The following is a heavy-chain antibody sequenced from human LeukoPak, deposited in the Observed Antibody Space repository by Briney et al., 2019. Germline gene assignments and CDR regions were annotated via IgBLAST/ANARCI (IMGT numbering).Heavy chain of an antibody. CDR2: IRYDGSNK. J-gene: IGHJ4*02. Sequence: GGSLRLSCAASGFTFRSYGMHWVRQAPGKGLEWVTFIRYDGSNKYYADSVKGRFTISRDNSDNTLYLQMNSLRAEDTAVYYCARHSGSGSYYTYNFHYWGQGTLVIVSS. V-gene: IGHV3-30*02. CDR3: ARHSGSGSYYTYNFHY. D-gene: IGHD3-10*01. CDR1: GFTFRSYG.